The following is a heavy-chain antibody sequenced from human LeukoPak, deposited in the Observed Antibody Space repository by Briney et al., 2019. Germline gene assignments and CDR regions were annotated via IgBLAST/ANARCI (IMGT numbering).Heavy chain of an antibody. CDR2: INHSGST. Sequence: PSETLSLTGTVSGGSISTTTFSWSWIRQPPGKGLEWIGEINHSGSTNYNPSLKSRVTISVDTSKNQFSLKLSSVTAADTAVYDCARGSGTIFGVVITRPYYFDYWGQGTLVTVSS. V-gene: IGHV4-39*07. CDR3: ARGSGTIFGVVITRPYYFDY. D-gene: IGHD3-3*01. CDR1: GGSISTTTFS. J-gene: IGHJ4*02.